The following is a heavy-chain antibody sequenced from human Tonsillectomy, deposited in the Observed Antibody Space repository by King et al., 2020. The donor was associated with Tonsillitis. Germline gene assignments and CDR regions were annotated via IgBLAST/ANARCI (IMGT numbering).Heavy chain of an antibody. J-gene: IGHJ4*02. CDR3: ARDPNDEYYFDY. CDR2: ISYDGSNK. Sequence: VQLVESGGGVVQPGRSLRLSCAASGFTFSSYAMHWVRQAPGKGLEWVAVISYDGSNKYYADSVKGRFTISRVNSKNTLYLQMNSLRAEDTAVYYCARDPNDEYYFDYWGQGTLVTVSS. V-gene: IGHV3-30*04. D-gene: IGHD1-1*01. CDR1: GFTFSSYA.